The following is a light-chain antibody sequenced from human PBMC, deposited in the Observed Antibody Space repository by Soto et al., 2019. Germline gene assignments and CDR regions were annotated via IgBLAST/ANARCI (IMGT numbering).Light chain of an antibody. J-gene: IGKJ4*01. CDR3: QQYNVWPLT. V-gene: IGKV3-15*01. CDR1: QSVSSN. Sequence: EIVMTQSPATLSVSPGERATLSCRASQSVSSNLAWYQQKPGQTPKLLIYVASTRATGIPGRFSGSGSGTEFTLTISSLQSEYFAVYYCQQYNVWPLTFGGGTKVEFK. CDR2: VAS.